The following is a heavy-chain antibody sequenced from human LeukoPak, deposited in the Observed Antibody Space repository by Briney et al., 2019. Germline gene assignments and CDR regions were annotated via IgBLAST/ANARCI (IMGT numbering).Heavy chain of an antibody. CDR1: GGSISSGGYY. CDR2: IFYSGSA. V-gene: IGHV4-31*03. Sequence: SETLSLTCTVSGGSISSGGYYWSWIRQHPGKGLEWIGYIFYSGSAYYNPSLESRLTISVDTSKNQFSLKLSSVTAADTAVYYCARGPLLRFCSGGSCSWFDPWGQGTTVTVSS. CDR3: ARGPLLRFCSGGSCSWFDP. D-gene: IGHD2-15*01. J-gene: IGHJ5*01.